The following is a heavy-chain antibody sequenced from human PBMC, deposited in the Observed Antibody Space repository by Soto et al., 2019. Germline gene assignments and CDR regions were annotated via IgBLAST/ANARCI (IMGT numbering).Heavy chain of an antibody. Sequence: QVQLVQSGAEVKTPGSSLKVSCKVSGSRFSNYVISWVRQAPGHGLEWLGRIIPIFNSTKYAQSFQGRVTITADKSTSTASLELSSLRSDHTAVYYCAREGRGKKAGYNGLVSLGYWGQGTLVTVSS. J-gene: IGHJ4*02. D-gene: IGHD2-2*02. CDR1: GSRFSNYV. V-gene: IGHV1-69*06. CDR2: IIPIFNST. CDR3: AREGRGKKAGYNGLVSLGY.